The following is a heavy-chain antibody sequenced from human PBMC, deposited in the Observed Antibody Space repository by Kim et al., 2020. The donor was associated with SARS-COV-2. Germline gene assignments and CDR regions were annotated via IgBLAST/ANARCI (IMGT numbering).Heavy chain of an antibody. D-gene: IGHD6-13*01. CDR3: ARGPYGRLAAVSYFQH. V-gene: IGHV3-21*01. CDR2: ISSSSSYI. J-gene: IGHJ1*01. Sequence: GGSLRLSCAASGFTFSSYSMNWVRQAPGKGLEWVSSISSSSSYIYYADSVKGRFTISRDNAKNSLYLQMNSLRAEDTAVYYCARGPYGRLAAVSYFQHWGQGTLVTVSS. CDR1: GFTFSSYS.